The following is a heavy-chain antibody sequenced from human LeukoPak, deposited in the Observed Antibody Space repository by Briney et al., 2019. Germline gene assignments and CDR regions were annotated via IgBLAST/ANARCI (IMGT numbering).Heavy chain of an antibody. Sequence: GGSLRLSCAASGFTFSSYAMSWVRQAPGKGLEWVSAISGSGGSTYYADSVKSRFTISRDNSKNTLYLQMNSLRAEDTAVYYCAKGAGATIDYYYYMDVWGKGTTVTVSS. CDR2: ISGSGGST. CDR1: GFTFSSYA. CDR3: AKGAGATIDYYYYMDV. D-gene: IGHD1-26*01. V-gene: IGHV3-23*01. J-gene: IGHJ6*03.